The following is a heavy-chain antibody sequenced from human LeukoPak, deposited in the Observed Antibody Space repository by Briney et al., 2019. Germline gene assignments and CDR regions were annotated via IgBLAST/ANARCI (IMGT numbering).Heavy chain of an antibody. Sequence: GGSLRLSCAASGFTFRSYEMIWVRQAPGKGLEWVSSISSSSSYIYYADSVKGRFTISRDNAKNSLYLQMNSLRAEDTAVYYCARAGLRWIDSSGWYYFDYWGQGTLVTVSS. CDR3: ARAGLRWIDSSGWYYFDY. CDR1: GFTFRSYE. CDR2: ISSSSSYI. D-gene: IGHD6-19*01. J-gene: IGHJ4*02. V-gene: IGHV3-21*01.